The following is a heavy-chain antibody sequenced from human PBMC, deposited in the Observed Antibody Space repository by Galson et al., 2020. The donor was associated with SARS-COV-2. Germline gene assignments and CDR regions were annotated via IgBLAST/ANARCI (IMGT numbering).Heavy chain of an antibody. CDR3: AKAMGGYWYFDL. CDR1: GFTFSSYG. D-gene: IGHD3-16*01. CDR2: ISYDGSNK. J-gene: IGHJ2*01. V-gene: IGHV3-30*18. Sequence: SCAASGFTFSSYGMHWVRQAPGKGLEWVAVISYDGSNKYYADSVKGRFTISRDNSKNTLYLQMNSLRAEDTAVYYCAKAMGGYWYFDLWGRGTLVTVSS.